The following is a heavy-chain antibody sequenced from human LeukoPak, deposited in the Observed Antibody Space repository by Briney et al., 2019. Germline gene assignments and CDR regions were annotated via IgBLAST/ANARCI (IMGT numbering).Heavy chain of an antibody. J-gene: IGHJ4*02. CDR3: AKEYYDSSGPIDY. CDR2: ISSSSSYI. V-gene: IGHV3-21*01. Sequence: GGSLRLSCAASGFTFSTYSMNWVRQAPGKGLEWVSSISSSSSYIYYADSVKGRFTISRDNAKNTLYLQMNSLRAEDTAVYYCAKEYYDSSGPIDYWGQGTLVTVSS. D-gene: IGHD3-22*01. CDR1: GFTFSTYS.